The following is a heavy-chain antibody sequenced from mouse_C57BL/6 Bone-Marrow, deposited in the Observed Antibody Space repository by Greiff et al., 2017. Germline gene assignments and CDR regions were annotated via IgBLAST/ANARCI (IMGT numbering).Heavy chain of an antibody. D-gene: IGHD1-1*01. Sequence: VQLQQPGAELVKPGASVQMSCKASGYTFTSYWITWVKQRPGQGLEWIGDIYPGSGSTNYNEKFKSKATLTVDTSSSTAYMQLSSLTSEDSAVYYCARKTTTVVATDFDYWGQGTTLTVSS. V-gene: IGHV1-55*01. CDR2: IYPGSGST. J-gene: IGHJ2*01. CDR1: GYTFTSYW. CDR3: ARKTTTVVATDFDY.